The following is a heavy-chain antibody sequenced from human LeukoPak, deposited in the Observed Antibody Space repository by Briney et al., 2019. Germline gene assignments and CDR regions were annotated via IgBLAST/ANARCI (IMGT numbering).Heavy chain of an antibody. D-gene: IGHD5-24*01. CDR1: GYTFTSYG. Sequence: SVKVSCKASGYTFTSYGISWVRQAPGQGLEWMGGVVPIFGTANYAQKFQGRVTITADKSTSTAYMELSSLRSEDTAVYYCARSLPRDTISSWYFDLWGRGTLVTVSS. CDR3: ARSLPRDTISSWYFDL. CDR2: VVPIFGTA. J-gene: IGHJ2*01. V-gene: IGHV1-69*06.